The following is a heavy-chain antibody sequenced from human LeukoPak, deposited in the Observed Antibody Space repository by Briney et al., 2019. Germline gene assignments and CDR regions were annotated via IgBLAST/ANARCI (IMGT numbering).Heavy chain of an antibody. CDR2: IYYSGDT. CDR3: ARLVGEYWYFDL. CDR1: GDSISSSNYY. D-gene: IGHD6-6*01. V-gene: IGHV4-39*01. J-gene: IGHJ2*01. Sequence: PSETLSLTCTVSGDSISSSNYYWVWIRQPPGKGLEWIRTIYYSGDTYYNPSLKSRVTISVDTSKKQFSLKLTSVTAADTAVYYCARLVGEYWYFDLWGRGTLVTVSS.